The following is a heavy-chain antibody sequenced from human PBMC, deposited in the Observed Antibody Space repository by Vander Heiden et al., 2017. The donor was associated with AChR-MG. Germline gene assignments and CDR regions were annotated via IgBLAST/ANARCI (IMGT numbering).Heavy chain of an antibody. V-gene: IGHV3-23*01. Sequence: EVQLLESGGGLVQPGGSLRLSCAASGFTFSSSAMSWVRQTPGKGLDWVSAISGSGGSTYYADSVKGRVTISRDNSKNTLYLQMNSLRAEDTAVYYCATGTRISIGGVVAAPFDYWGQGTLVTVSS. J-gene: IGHJ4*02. CDR2: ISGSGGST. CDR1: GFTFSSSA. D-gene: IGHD2-15*01. CDR3: ATGTRISIGGVVAAPFDY.